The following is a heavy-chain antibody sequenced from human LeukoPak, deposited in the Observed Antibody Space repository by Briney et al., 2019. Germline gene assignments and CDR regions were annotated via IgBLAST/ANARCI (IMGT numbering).Heavy chain of an antibody. Sequence: SETLSLTCTVSGGSIDSYYWSWIRQPPGKGLECIGYIYYTGSTEYHPSLKSRVTISLDTSKNQFSLKLTSVTAVDTAVYYCARVYQSAEYYFDYWGQGNLVSVSS. D-gene: IGHD2-2*01. J-gene: IGHJ4*02. V-gene: IGHV4-59*01. CDR1: GGSIDSYY. CDR2: IYYTGST. CDR3: ARVYQSAEYYFDY.